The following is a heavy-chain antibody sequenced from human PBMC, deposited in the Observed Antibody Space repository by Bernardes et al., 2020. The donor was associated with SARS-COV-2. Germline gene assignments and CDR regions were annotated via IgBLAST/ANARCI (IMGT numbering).Heavy chain of an antibody. J-gene: IGHJ4*02. CDR2: IYYTGKN. V-gene: IGHV4-59*01. D-gene: IGHD3-16*01. CDR3: ARLGQGPAGGHVMVK. Sequence: SETLSLTCAVSGCSISRYYWTWLRQAPEKGLEWIAWIYYTGKNTYNPSLKSRVTISVYTSDNHISLDRTSVPAADTAMYYCARLGQGPAGGHVMVKGGRGTMVTVSS. CDR1: GCSISRYY.